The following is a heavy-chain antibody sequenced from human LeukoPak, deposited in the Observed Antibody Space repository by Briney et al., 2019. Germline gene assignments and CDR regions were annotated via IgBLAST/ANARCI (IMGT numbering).Heavy chain of an antibody. CDR1: GFTFSSYG. Sequence: GGSLRLSCEASGFTFSSYGMHWVRQAPGKGLEWVAVIWYDGSNKYYADSVKGRFTISRDNSKNTLYLQMNSLRAEDTAVYYCARFATGYVADYWGQGTLVTVSS. D-gene: IGHD3-16*01. CDR2: IWYDGSNK. V-gene: IGHV3-33*01. CDR3: ARFATGYVADY. J-gene: IGHJ4*02.